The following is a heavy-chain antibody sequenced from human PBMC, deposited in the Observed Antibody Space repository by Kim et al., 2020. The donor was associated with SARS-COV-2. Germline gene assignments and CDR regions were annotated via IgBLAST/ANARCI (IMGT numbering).Heavy chain of an antibody. J-gene: IGHJ4*02. CDR2: IRSKAYGGTT. Sequence: GGSLRLSCTASGFTFGDYAMSWFRQAPGKGLEWVGFIRSKAYGGTTEYAASVKGRFTNSRDDSKSIAYLQMNSLKTEDTAVYYCTRERTSTYYYDSSGYPRTFDYWGQGTLVTVSS. V-gene: IGHV3-49*03. CDR3: TRERTSTYYYDSSGYPRTFDY. D-gene: IGHD3-22*01. CDR1: GFTFGDYA.